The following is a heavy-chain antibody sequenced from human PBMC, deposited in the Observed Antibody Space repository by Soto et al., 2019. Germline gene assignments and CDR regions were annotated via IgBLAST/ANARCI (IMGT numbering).Heavy chain of an antibody. J-gene: IGHJ4*02. CDR3: VQTTGWPGFDF. CDR2: IYGGGTT. V-gene: IGHV3-53*01. CDR1: GFSVSSKY. D-gene: IGHD6-19*01. Sequence: EVQLVESGGGMIKPGGSLRLSCAASGFSVSSKYMTWVRQAPGKGLEWVSVIYGGGTTYYADSVKGRFTISRDNSKSTLYFQMNSLSAEDTAVYYCVQTTGWPGFDFWGQGTLVIVSS.